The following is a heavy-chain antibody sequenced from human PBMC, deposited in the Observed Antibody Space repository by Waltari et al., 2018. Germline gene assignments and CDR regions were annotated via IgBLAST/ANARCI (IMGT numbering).Heavy chain of an antibody. Sequence: QLQLVESGGGVVQPGRSLRLSCADSAFTFSRYAMHWVRQAPGKGREWVAGISFDGSIKDYVDSVKGRFTISRDNSQKTLYLQMNSLTPEDTAIYHCARGGPDFWTGYYKDWGQGTLVTVSS. CDR2: ISFDGSIK. CDR3: ARGGPDFWTGYYKD. J-gene: IGHJ4*02. D-gene: IGHD3-3*01. V-gene: IGHV3-30-3*01. CDR1: AFTFSRYA.